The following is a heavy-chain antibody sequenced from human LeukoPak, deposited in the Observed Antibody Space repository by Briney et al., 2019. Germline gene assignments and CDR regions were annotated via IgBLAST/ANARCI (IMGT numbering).Heavy chain of an antibody. CDR2: IIPIFGTA. CDR1: GGTFSSYA. CDR3: ARDLIVGATEGPWFDP. Sequence: SVKVSCKASGGTFSSYAISWVRQAPGQGLEWMGRIIPIFGTANYAQKFQGRVTITTDESTSTAYMELSSLRSEDTAVYYCARDLIVGATEGPWFDPWGQGTLATVSS. J-gene: IGHJ5*02. V-gene: IGHV1-69*05. D-gene: IGHD1-26*01.